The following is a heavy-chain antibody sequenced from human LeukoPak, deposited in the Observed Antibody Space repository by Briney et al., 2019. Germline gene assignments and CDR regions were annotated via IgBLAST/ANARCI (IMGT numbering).Heavy chain of an antibody. J-gene: IGHJ4*02. V-gene: IGHV3-23*01. Sequence: GGSLRLSCAASGFTFSNYAMSWVRQAPGKGLEWVSAITGSGDTTYYADSVQGRFTISRDNSKNTLYLQMNSLRVEDTAVYYCAKDRGYWGQGTLVTVSS. CDR2: ITGSGDTT. CDR1: GFTFSNYA. CDR3: AKDRGY.